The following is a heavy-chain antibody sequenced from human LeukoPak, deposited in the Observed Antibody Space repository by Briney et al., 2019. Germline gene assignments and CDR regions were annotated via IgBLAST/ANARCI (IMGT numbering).Heavy chain of an antibody. CDR3: ARDEGPGDYYYYYMDV. CDR2: IKQDGSEK. CDR1: GFTFSSYW. J-gene: IGHJ6*03. Sequence: GGSLRLSCAASGFTFSSYWMSWVRQAPGKGLEWAANIKQDGSEKYYVDSVKGRFTISRDNAKNSLYLQMNSLRAEDTAVYYCARDEGPGDYYYYYMDVWGKGTTVTVSS. V-gene: IGHV3-7*01.